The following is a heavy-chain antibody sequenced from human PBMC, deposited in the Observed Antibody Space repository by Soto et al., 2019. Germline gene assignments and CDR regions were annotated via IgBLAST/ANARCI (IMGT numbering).Heavy chain of an antibody. V-gene: IGHV3-30*03. CDR2: ISGDGINT. CDR3: ARGNLSFDFDS. D-gene: IGHD1-26*01. Sequence: HLVESGGDVVQPGKSLRLSCAASGFNFGFFGMHWVRQAPGKGLEWVAFISGDGINTQYADSVRGRFTLSRDYSRKTMYLQMDSLRDEDTALYYCARGNLSFDFDSWGLGTRVTVSS. J-gene: IGHJ4*02. CDR1: GFNFGFFG.